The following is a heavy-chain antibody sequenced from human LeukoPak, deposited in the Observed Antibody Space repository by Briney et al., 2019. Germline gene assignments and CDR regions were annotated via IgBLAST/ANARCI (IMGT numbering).Heavy chain of an antibody. V-gene: IGHV1-69*01. Sequence: ASVKVSCKASGGTFSSYAISWVRQAPGQGPEWMGGIIPIFGTANYAQKFQGRVTITADESTSTAYMELSSLRSEDTAVYYCASSRVYDILTGNWFDPWGQGTLVTVSS. CDR1: GGTFSSYA. J-gene: IGHJ5*02. CDR2: IIPIFGTA. D-gene: IGHD3-9*01. CDR3: ASSRVYDILTGNWFDP.